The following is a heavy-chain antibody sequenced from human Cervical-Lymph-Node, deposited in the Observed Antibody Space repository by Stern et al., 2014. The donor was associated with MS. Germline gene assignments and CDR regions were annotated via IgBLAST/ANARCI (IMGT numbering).Heavy chain of an antibody. D-gene: IGHD1-20*01. J-gene: IGHJ5*02. CDR1: GGTFSSYD. Sequence: QVQLMQSGAEVKKPGSSVKVSCKASGGTFSSYDISWVRQAPGQGLEWMGGIIPIFGTATYAQKFQGRVTITADESTSTAYMELSSLRSEDTAVYYCASGRYNWNDGPNYNCFDPWGQGTLVTVSS. CDR3: ASGRYNWNDGPNYNCFDP. V-gene: IGHV1-69*01. CDR2: IIPIFGTA.